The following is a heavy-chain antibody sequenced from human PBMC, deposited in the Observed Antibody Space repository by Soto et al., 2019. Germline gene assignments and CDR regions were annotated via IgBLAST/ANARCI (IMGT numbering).Heavy chain of an antibody. V-gene: IGHV1-69*12. CDR1: GGTFSSYA. CDR3: ARDRVVVVAATGYYYGMDV. CDR2: IIPICGTA. J-gene: IGHJ6*02. Sequence: QVQLVQSGAEVKKPGSSVKVSCKASGGTFSSYAISWVRQAPGQGLEWMGGIIPICGTANYAQKFQGRVTITADESTSTAYMELSSLRSEDTAVYYCARDRVVVVAATGYYYGMDVWGQGTTVTVSS. D-gene: IGHD2-15*01.